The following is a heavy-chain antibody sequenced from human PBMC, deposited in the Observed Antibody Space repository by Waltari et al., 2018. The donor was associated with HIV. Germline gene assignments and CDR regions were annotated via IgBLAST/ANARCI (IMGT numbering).Heavy chain of an antibody. Sequence: LVESGGGVVKPGRSLRLSCVGSGCRFNRYNMIWVRHIPGKRLEWVASISSVSSYIYYSNSVKDRFIVARDNDKRTLYLQMNRLTVADTAIYYCARDSEASTVTLKSSLWGRGTMVTVSS. CDR3: ARDSEASTVTLKSSL. V-gene: IGHV3-21*01. J-gene: IGHJ1*01. D-gene: IGHD4-17*01. CDR2: ISSVSSYI. CDR1: GCRFNRYN.